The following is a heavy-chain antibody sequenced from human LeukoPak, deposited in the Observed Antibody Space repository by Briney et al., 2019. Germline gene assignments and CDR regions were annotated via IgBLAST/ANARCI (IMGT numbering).Heavy chain of an antibody. Sequence: TGGSLRLSCAASGFTFSSYSMNWVRQAPGKGLEWVPSISSSSSHIYYADSVKGRFTISRDNAKNSLYLQMNSLRAEDTAVYYCARDQGLGTFDIWGQGTMVTVSS. J-gene: IGHJ3*02. CDR3: ARDQGLGTFDI. V-gene: IGHV3-21*01. CDR2: ISSSSSHI. CDR1: GFTFSSYS.